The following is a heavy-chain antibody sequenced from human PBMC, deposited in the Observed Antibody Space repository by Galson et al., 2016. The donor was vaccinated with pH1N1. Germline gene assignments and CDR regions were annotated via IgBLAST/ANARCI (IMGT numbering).Heavy chain of an antibody. CDR2: ISYNGNDQ. Sequence: SLRLSCAASGFTFSSFWMHWVRQAPGKGLEWVAFISYNGNDQSYAESLKGRFTISRDNSKNTLYLQVNSLRTEDTAVFYCAREDWSYADTYYNGMDVWGQGTTVTVSS. CDR3: AREDWSYADTYYNGMDV. J-gene: IGHJ6*02. D-gene: IGHD3-16*01. V-gene: IGHV3-30*03. CDR1: GFTFSSFW.